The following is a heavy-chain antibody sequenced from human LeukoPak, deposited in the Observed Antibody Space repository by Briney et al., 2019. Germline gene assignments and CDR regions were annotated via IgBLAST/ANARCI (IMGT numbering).Heavy chain of an antibody. Sequence: SVKVSCKASGGTFSSYAISWVRQAAGQGVEWMGGIIPIFGTANYAQKFQGRVTITADESTSTAYIVLSSLRSEDTAVYYCATESLLRDYYDSSGYYYFDYWGQGPLVTVSS. D-gene: IGHD3-22*01. J-gene: IGHJ4*02. CDR1: GGTFSSYA. CDR3: ATESLLRDYYDSSGYYYFDY. V-gene: IGHV1-69*13. CDR2: IIPIFGTA.